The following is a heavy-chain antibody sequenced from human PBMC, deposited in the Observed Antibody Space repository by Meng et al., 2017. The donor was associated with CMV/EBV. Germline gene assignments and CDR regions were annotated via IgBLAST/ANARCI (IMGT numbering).Heavy chain of an antibody. CDR3: ARDLRVVLGQYHSFAP. CDR1: GFTFSSYS. Sequence: GGSLRLSCAASGFTFSSYSMNWVRQAPGKGLEWVSSISSSSSYIYYADSVKGRFTISRDNAKNSLYLQMNSLRAEDTAVYYCARDLRVVLGQYHSFAPWGQGTLVTVSS. CDR2: ISSSSSYI. V-gene: IGHV3-21*01. D-gene: IGHD3-16*01. J-gene: IGHJ5*02.